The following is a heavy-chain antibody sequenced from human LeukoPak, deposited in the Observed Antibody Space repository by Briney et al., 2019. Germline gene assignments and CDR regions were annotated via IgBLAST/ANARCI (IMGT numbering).Heavy chain of an antibody. CDR2: IIPIFGIA. Sequence: SVKVSCKASGGIFSSYAISWVRQAPGQGLEWMGRIIPIFGIANYAQKFQGRVTITADKSTSTAYMELSSLRSEDTAVYYCARDNSGAVTTSYYFDYWGQGTLVTVSS. CDR3: ARDNSGAVTTSYYFDY. CDR1: GGIFSSYA. D-gene: IGHD4-17*01. J-gene: IGHJ4*02. V-gene: IGHV1-69*04.